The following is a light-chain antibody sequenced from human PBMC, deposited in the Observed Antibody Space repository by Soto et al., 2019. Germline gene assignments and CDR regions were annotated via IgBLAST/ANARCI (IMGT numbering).Light chain of an antibody. Sequence: EIVLTQSPGTLSLSPGESATLSCRASQSVSSSYLAWHQQKPGQAPRVLIYDASSRDTGIPDRYSGSVTGRDFTFTISGVEPQDLAVYYFQQDGGSRWYTFGQGTTLEIK. V-gene: IGKV3-20*01. CDR2: DAS. CDR3: QQDGGSRWYT. CDR1: QSVSSSY. J-gene: IGKJ2*01.